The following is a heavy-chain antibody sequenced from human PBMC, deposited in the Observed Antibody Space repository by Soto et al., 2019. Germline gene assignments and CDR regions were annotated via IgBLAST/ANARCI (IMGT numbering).Heavy chain of an antibody. D-gene: IGHD3-22*01. CDR3: ATGSHLYYYDSSGYNSFDY. V-gene: IGHV1-18*01. CDR2: ISAYNGNT. Sequence: ASVKFSCKASGYTFTSYGISWVRQAPGQGLEWMGWISAYNGNTNYAQKLQGRVTMTTDTSTSTAYMELRSLRSDDTAVYYCATGSHLYYYDSSGYNSFDYWGQGTLVTVSS. CDR1: GYTFTSYG. J-gene: IGHJ4*02.